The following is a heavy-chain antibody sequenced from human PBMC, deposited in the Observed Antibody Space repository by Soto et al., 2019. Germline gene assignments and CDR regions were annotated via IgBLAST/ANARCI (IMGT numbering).Heavy chain of an antibody. Sequence: PSETLSLTCTVSCVSVSSGSFYWAWIRQPPGKGLEWIGFGSYSGTTNYKPSLKSRVTISVDTSRSQISLKVSSLTAADTAVYYCARGATVTQYDYWGQGTLVTV. J-gene: IGHJ4*02. D-gene: IGHD4-17*01. CDR2: GSYSGTT. CDR1: CVSVSSGSFY. CDR3: ARGATVTQYDY. V-gene: IGHV4-61*01.